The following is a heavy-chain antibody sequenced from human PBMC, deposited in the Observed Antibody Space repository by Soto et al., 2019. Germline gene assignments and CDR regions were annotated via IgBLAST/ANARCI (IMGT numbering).Heavy chain of an antibody. J-gene: IGHJ5*02. V-gene: IGHV2-5*02. Sequence: NLSRSGPTLVNPTQTLTLTCTFSGFSLSPSGVGVGWIRQPPGKALEWLALIYWGDDKHYSPALESRLTLTKDTSKNQVVHTMTNMDPVDTATYYCAHKGYFDWLLPDAANSWFDPWGQGTLVTVSS. D-gene: IGHD3-9*01. CDR1: GFSLSPSGVG. CDR3: AHKGYFDWLLPDAANSWFDP. CDR2: IYWGDDK.